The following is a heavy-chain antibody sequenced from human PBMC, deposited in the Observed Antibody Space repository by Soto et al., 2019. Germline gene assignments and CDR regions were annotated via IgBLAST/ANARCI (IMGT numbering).Heavy chain of an antibody. Sequence: QVRLVESGGGVVQPGRSLRLSCAASGFTFSSYAMHWVRQAPGKGLEWVAVISYDGSNKYYADSVKGRFTISRDNSKNTLYLQMNSLRAEDTAVYYCARDWGPMVRGVIYWFDPWGQGTLVTVSS. CDR1: GFTFSSYA. J-gene: IGHJ5*02. CDR3: ARDWGPMVRGVIYWFDP. V-gene: IGHV3-30-3*01. D-gene: IGHD3-10*01. CDR2: ISYDGSNK.